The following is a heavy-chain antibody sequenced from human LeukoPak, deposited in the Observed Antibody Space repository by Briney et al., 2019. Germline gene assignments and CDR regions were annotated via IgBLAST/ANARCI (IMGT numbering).Heavy chain of an antibody. CDR2: IKNKANRYTT. CDR1: ECTFSNHY. D-gene: IGHD2-2*01. CDR3: TRTGRYCSTTSCYVCLDF. Sequence: GGSLRLSCAASECTFSNHYMDWIRQAPGKGLEWVGRIKNKANRYTTEYAASVKGRFTVSREDSKNALYLQMNSLKTEDKAVSYDTRTGRYCSTTSCYVCLDFWGQGTLVTVSS. J-gene: IGHJ4*02. V-gene: IGHV3-72*01.